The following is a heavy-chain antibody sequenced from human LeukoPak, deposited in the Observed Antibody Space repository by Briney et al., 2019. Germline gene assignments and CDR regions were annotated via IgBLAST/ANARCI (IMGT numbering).Heavy chain of an antibody. CDR3: ARDLEYSYGHLGY. D-gene: IGHD5-18*01. Sequence: PSETLSLTCTVSGGSISSSSYYWGWIRQPPGKGLEWIGSIYYSGSTYYNPSLKSRVTISVDKSKNQFSLKLSSVTAADTAVYYCARDLEYSYGHLGYWGQGTLVTVSS. J-gene: IGHJ4*02. V-gene: IGHV4-39*07. CDR2: IYYSGST. CDR1: GGSISSSSYY.